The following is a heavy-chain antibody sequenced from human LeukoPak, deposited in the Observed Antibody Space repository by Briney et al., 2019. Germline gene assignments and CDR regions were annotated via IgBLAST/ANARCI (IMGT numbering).Heavy chain of an antibody. CDR1: GFTFSNAW. V-gene: IGHV3-15*01. Sequence: GGSLTLSCAASGFTFSNAWMSWVRQAPGKGLEWAGRIKSKTDGGTTDYAAPVEGRFSISRDDSKNTLYLQMNSLKTEDTAVYYCTTESASGLGYWGQGTLVTVSS. CDR2: IKSKTDGGTT. CDR3: TTESASGLGY. D-gene: IGHD3-22*01. J-gene: IGHJ4*02.